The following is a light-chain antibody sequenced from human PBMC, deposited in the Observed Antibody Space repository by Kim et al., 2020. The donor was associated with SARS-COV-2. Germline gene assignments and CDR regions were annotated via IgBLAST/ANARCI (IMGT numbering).Light chain of an antibody. CDR3: QVWDSTTWV. Sequence: SSELTQALSVSVALGQTGTITCGGNNIGGKNVHWKPGQAPVLVIYRDTNRPSGIPERFSGSNSGNTATLTISRAQAGDEADYYCQVWDSTTWVFGGGTQLTVL. CDR1: NIGGKN. CDR2: RDT. J-gene: IGLJ3*02. V-gene: IGLV3-9*01.